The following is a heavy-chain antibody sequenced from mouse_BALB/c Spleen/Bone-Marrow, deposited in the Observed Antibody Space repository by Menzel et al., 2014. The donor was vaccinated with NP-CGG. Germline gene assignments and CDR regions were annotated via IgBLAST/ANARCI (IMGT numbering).Heavy chain of an antibody. V-gene: IGHV1-14*01. CDR3: ARWDYGTRFYFDY. Sequence: EVKLVESGPELVRPGASVKTSCKASGYTFTDYVIHWVKQKPGQGLEWIGYIIPFNDGTKYNEKFKGKATLTSDKSSTTTYMELSSLTSEDSAVYFRARWDYGTRFYFDYWGQGTTLTVSS. CDR2: IIPFNDGT. J-gene: IGHJ2*01. CDR1: GYTFTDYV. D-gene: IGHD1-1*01.